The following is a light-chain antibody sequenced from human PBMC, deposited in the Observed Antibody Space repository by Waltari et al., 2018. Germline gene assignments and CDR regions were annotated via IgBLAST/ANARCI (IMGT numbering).Light chain of an antibody. CDR2: DAS. Sequence: SCRASQGVSSYLAWYQQKPGQAPRLLIYDASKRATGIPARFSGSGSGTDLTLTISSLEPEDFAVYYCQQRSSWPWTFGQGTKVEIK. CDR1: QGVSSY. V-gene: IGKV3-11*01. CDR3: QQRSSWPWT. J-gene: IGKJ1*01.